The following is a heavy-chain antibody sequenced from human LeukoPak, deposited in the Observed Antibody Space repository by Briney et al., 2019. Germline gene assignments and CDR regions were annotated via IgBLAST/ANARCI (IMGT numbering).Heavy chain of an antibody. CDR2: IYYSGST. D-gene: IGHD5-18*01. CDR1: GGSISSGGYY. Sequence: PSETLSLTCTVSGGSISSGGYYWSWIRQHPGKGLEWIGYIYYSGSTYYNPSLKSRVTISVDTSKNQFSLKLSSVAAADTAVYYCAREYRGYSPKSGYYFDYWGQGTLVTVSS. CDR3: AREYRGYSPKSGYYFDY. J-gene: IGHJ4*02. V-gene: IGHV4-31*03.